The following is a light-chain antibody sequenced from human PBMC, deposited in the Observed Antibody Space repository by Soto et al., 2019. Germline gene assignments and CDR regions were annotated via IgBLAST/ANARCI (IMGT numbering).Light chain of an antibody. V-gene: IGLV2-14*01. CDR3: SSYTSSSTQV. J-gene: IGLJ1*01. CDR2: DVS. Sequence: QSVLTQPASVSGSPGQSITTSCTGTSSDVGGYNYVSWYQQHPGKAPKLMIYDVSNRPSGLSNRFSGSKSGNTASLTISGLQAEDEADYYCSSYTSSSTQVFGTGTTVTVL. CDR1: SSDVGGYNY.